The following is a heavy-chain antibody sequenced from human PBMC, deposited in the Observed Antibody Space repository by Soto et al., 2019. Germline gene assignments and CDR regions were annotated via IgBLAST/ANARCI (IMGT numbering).Heavy chain of an antibody. V-gene: IGHV3-30-3*01. Sequence: PGGSLRLSCAASGFTFSSYAMHWVRQAPGKGLEWVAVISYDGSNKYYADSVKGRFTISRDNSKNTLYLQMNSLRAEDTAVYYCARDNRPYYDFWSGYFRYYYYYGMDVWGQGTTVTVSS. D-gene: IGHD3-3*01. CDR3: ARDNRPYYDFWSGYFRYYYYYGMDV. CDR1: GFTFSSYA. CDR2: ISYDGSNK. J-gene: IGHJ6*02.